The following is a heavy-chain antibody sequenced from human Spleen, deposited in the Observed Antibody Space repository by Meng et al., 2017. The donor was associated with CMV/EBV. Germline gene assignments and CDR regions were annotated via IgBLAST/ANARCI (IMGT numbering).Heavy chain of an antibody. Sequence: GGSLRLSCAASAFTFSSYPMHWVRQAPGKGLEWVALISFDGSNKYYADSVKGRFSISRDNSKNTLYLQMNSLRAEDTAVYYCARDRFTIFGLVSYYFDHWGQGTLVTVSS. V-gene: IGHV3-30-3*01. CDR3: ARDRFTIFGLVSYYFDH. CDR1: AFTFSSYP. D-gene: IGHD3/OR15-3a*01. CDR2: ISFDGSNK. J-gene: IGHJ4*02.